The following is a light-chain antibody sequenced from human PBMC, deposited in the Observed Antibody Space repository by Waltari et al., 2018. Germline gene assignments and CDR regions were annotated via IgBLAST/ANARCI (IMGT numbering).Light chain of an antibody. CDR1: QSVSSN. CDR2: GAS. CDR3: QQYNNWPPPLT. Sequence: EIVMTRSAATLSVCHGVRASLSCRASQSVSSNLAWYQQKPGQAPRLLIYGASTRATGIPARFSGSGSGTEFTLTISSLQSEDFAVYYCQQYNNWPPPLTFGGGTKVEIK. J-gene: IGKJ4*01. V-gene: IGKV3-15*01.